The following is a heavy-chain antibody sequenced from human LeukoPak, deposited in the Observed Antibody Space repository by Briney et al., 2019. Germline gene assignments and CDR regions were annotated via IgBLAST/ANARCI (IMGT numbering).Heavy chain of an antibody. CDR3: AKHRPDSSDYSYFDY. CDR2: ISGSGGST. Sequence: LTGGSLRLSCAASGFTFSSYAMSWVRQAPGKGLEWVSAISGSGGSTYYADSVKGRFTISRDNSKNTLYLQMNSLRAEDTAVYYCAKHRPDSSDYSYFDYWGQGTLVTVSS. J-gene: IGHJ4*02. D-gene: IGHD3-22*01. CDR1: GFTFSSYA. V-gene: IGHV3-23*01.